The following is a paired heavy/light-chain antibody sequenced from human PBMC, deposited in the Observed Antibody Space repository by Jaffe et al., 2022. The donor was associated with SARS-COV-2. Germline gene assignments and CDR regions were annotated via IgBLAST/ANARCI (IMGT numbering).Light chain of an antibody. CDR1: QGIRND. V-gene: IGKV1-6*01. CDR3: LQDYNYPYT. Sequence: AIQMTQSPSSLSASVGDRVTITCRASQGIRNDLGWYQQKPGKAPKLLIYAASTLQSGVPSRFSGSGSGTDFTLTISSLQPEDFATYYCLQDYNYPYTFGLGTKLEIK. J-gene: IGKJ2*01. CDR2: AAS.
Heavy chain of an antibody. CDR1: GFTFSGYG. V-gene: IGHV3-33*01. J-gene: IGHJ4*02. Sequence: QVQLVESGGGVVQPGRSLRLSCEASGFTFSGYGMHWVRQAPGKGLEWVAVIWYDGSNKYYADSVKGRFTISRDNSGNTLYLQMNSLRAEDTAVYYCARVVGAAAGAEKLDYWGQGTLVTVSS. CDR2: IWYDGSNK. CDR3: ARVVGAAAGAEKLDY. D-gene: IGHD6-13*01.